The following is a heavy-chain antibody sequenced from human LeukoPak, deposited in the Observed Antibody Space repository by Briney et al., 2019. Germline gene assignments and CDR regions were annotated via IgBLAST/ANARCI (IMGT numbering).Heavy chain of an antibody. D-gene: IGHD6-13*01. Sequence: PGGSLRLSCAASGFTFSSYAMSWVRQAPGKGLEWVSAISGSGGSTYYADSVKGRFTISRDNSKNTLYLQMNSLRAEDTAVYYCAKGGGSSSWYRTEYFQHWGQGTLVTVPS. CDR2: ISGSGGST. V-gene: IGHV3-23*01. CDR3: AKGGGSSSWYRTEYFQH. CDR1: GFTFSSYA. J-gene: IGHJ1*01.